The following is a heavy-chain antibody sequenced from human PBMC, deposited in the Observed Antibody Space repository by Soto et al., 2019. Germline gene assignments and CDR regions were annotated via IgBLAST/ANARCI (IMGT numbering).Heavy chain of an antibody. CDR2: IYSDGTT. D-gene: IGHD5-18*01. CDR1: GGSISGYY. J-gene: IGHJ5*02. CDR3: ARDRGYRFGSFGS. V-gene: IGHV4-4*07. Sequence: QVQLQESGPGLVKPSETLSLTCIVSGGSISGYYWSWIRQPAGKELEWIGRIYSDGTTNYNPSLKGRGTMSVDTSKKQISLKLTSVTAADTAMYYCARDRGYRFGSFGSWGQGVLVTVSS.